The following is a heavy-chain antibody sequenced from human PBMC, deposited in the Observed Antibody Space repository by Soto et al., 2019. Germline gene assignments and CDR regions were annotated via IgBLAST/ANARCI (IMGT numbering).Heavy chain of an antibody. Sequence: GGSLRLSCAASGFDVSHNYMHWVRQAPGKGLEWVAVIWNDGSNKYYADSVKGRFTISRDNSKNTLYLQMNSLRAEDTAVYYCASEYCSGGSCYYYGMDVWGQGTTVTVSS. CDR1: GFDVSHNY. J-gene: IGHJ6*02. CDR3: ASEYCSGGSCYYYGMDV. CDR2: IWNDGSNK. D-gene: IGHD2-15*01. V-gene: IGHV3-33*08.